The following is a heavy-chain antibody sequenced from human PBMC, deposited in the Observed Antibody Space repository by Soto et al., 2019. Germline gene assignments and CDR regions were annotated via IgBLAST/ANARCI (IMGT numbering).Heavy chain of an antibody. CDR1: GFTFSSYA. V-gene: IGHV3-74*03. Sequence: PGGSLRLSCAASGFTFSSYAMSWVRQAPGKGLVWVSHIDSDGISTTYADSVKGRFTISRDNAKNTVYLQMNSLRAEDTAVYYCARAIDYDILTGYPAPPDYWGQGTLVTVS. CDR2: IDSDGIST. CDR3: ARAIDYDILTGYPAPPDY. D-gene: IGHD3-9*01. J-gene: IGHJ4*02.